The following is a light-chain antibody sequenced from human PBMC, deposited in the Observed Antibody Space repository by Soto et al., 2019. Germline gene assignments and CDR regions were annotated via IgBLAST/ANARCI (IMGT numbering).Light chain of an antibody. V-gene: IGKV3-20*01. Sequence: EIVMTQSPATLSVSPGERATLSCRASQSVSTNLAWYHQKPGQGPRLLIYGASSRATGTPDRFSGSGSGTDFTLTINRLEPEDFALYYCQQYGSSPPTFGQGTKVDIK. CDR1: QSVSTN. J-gene: IGKJ1*01. CDR3: QQYGSSPPT. CDR2: GAS.